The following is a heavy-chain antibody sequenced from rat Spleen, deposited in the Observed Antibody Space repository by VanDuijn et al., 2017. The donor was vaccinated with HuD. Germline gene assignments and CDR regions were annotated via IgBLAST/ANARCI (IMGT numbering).Heavy chain of an antibody. CDR3: TRDRETTRAYYFDY. J-gene: IGHJ2*01. D-gene: IGHD1-4*01. CDR1: GFTFNTYW. CDR2: ITNTGGST. Sequence: EVQLVESGGGLVQPGRSLKLSCVASGFTFNTYWMTWIRQAPGKGLEWVASITNTGGSTYYPDSVKGRFTISRDNAKSTLYLQMNSLRSEDTATYYCTRDRETTRAYYFDYWGQGVMVTVSS. V-gene: IGHV5-31*01.